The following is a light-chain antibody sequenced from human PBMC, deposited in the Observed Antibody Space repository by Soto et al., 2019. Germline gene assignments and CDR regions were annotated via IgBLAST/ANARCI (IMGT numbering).Light chain of an antibody. Sequence: DVQMGQSAATLSASGGDRVTITFRASQTIDSYLNWFQQKPGMAPKLLIYAASKLQSGVPSRFRGSGSGTDFTLTIDTLQPDDFASYYCQQTRSGITFGQGTRLEI. CDR2: AAS. J-gene: IGKJ5*01. V-gene: IGKV1-39*01. CDR1: QTIDSY. CDR3: QQTRSGIT.